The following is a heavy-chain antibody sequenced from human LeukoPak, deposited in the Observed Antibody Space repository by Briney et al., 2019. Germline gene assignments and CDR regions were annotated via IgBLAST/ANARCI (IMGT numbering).Heavy chain of an antibody. Sequence: SETLSLTCTVSGGSISSYYWSWIRQPPGKGLEWIGYIYYSGSTNYNPSLKSRVTISVDTSKNQFSLKLSSVTAADTAVYYCARSGYSYALKNYFDYWGQGTLVTVSS. CDR1: GGSISSYY. J-gene: IGHJ4*02. CDR2: IYYSGST. V-gene: IGHV4-59*01. CDR3: ARSGYSYALKNYFDY. D-gene: IGHD5-18*01.